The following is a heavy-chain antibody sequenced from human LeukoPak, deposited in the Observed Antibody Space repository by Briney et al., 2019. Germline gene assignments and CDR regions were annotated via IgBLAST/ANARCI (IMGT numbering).Heavy chain of an antibody. D-gene: IGHD1-26*01. Sequence: ASVKVSCKASGYTFTSYDINWVRQATGQGLERMGWMNPNSGNTSYAQKFQGRVTMTRNTSISTAYMELSSLTSEDTAVYYCARGPPNSGSYSWSLCYYYYYMDVWGKGTTVTVSS. CDR3: ARGPPNSGSYSWSLCYYYYYMDV. CDR1: GYTFTSYD. J-gene: IGHJ6*03. V-gene: IGHV1-8*01. CDR2: MNPNSGNT.